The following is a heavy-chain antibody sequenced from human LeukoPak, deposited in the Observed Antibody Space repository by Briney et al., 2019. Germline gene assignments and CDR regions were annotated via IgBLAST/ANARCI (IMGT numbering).Heavy chain of an antibody. CDR3: ASSEGATADY. CDR1: GFTFSSYS. Sequence: GGSLRLSCAASGFTFSSYSMNWVRQAPGKGLEWVSSISSSSSYIYYADSVKGRLTISRDNTKNSLYLQMNSLRAEDTAVYYCASSEGATADYWGQGTLVTVSS. D-gene: IGHD1-26*01. CDR2: ISSSSSYI. V-gene: IGHV3-21*01. J-gene: IGHJ4*02.